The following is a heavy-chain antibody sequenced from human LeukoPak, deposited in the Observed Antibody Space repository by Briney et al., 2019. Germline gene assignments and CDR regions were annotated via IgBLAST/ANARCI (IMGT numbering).Heavy chain of an antibody. V-gene: IGHV1-8*02. CDR2: MNPNSGNT. CDR3: ARGDDYAPFDY. J-gene: IGHJ4*02. CDR1: GYTFTSYY. D-gene: IGHD4-17*01. Sequence: ASVKVSCKASGYTFTSYYMHWVRQAPGQGLEWMGWMNPNSGNTGYAQKFQGRVTMTRNTSISTAYMELSSLRSEDTAVYYCARGDDYAPFDYWGQGTLVTVSS.